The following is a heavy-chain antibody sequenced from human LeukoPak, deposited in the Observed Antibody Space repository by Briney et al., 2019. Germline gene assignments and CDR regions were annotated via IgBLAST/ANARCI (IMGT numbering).Heavy chain of an antibody. CDR3: ARQPAGDYTPWHYYYYMDV. J-gene: IGHJ6*03. CDR2: ISSSGSTI. CDR1: GFTFSSYE. Sequence: GGSLRLSCAASGFTFSSYEMNWVRQAPGKGLEWVSYISSSGSTIYYADSVKGRFTISRDNAKNSLYLQMNSLRAEDTAVYYCARQPAGDYTPWHYYYYMDVWGKGTTVTVSS. D-gene: IGHD4-17*01. V-gene: IGHV3-48*03.